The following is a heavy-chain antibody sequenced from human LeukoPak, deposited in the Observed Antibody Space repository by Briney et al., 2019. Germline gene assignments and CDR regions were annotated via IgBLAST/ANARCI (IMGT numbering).Heavy chain of an antibody. Sequence: PGKSLRLSCAASGFTFSSYGMHWVRQAPGKGLEWVAVISYDGSNKYYADSVKGRFTISRDNSKNTLYLQMNSLRAEDTAVYYCAKTPLRNYYYGMDVWGQGTTVTVSS. D-gene: IGHD2-8*01. CDR1: GFTFSSYG. V-gene: IGHV3-30*18. J-gene: IGHJ6*02. CDR2: ISYDGSNK. CDR3: AKTPLRNYYYGMDV.